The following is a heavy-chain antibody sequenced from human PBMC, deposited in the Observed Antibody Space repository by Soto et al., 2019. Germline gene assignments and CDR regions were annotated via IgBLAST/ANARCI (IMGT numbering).Heavy chain of an antibody. J-gene: IGHJ4*02. V-gene: IGHV3-23*01. CDR3: AKGSIAAYSAGYSSGWYFDY. D-gene: IGHD6-19*01. CDR1: GFTFSSYA. Sequence: EVQLLESGGGLVQPGGSLRLSCAASGFTFSSYAMSWVRQAPGKGLEWVSAISGSGGSTYYADSVKGRFTISRDNSKNTLYLQMNSLRAEDTAVYYCAKGSIAAYSAGYSSGWYFDYWGQGTLVTVSS. CDR2: ISGSGGST.